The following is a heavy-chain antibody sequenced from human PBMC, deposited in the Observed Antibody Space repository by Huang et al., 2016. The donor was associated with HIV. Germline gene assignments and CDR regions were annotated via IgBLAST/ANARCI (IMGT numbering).Heavy chain of an antibody. Sequence: VELVQSGAEVKRPGASVRVSCKAAGYIFTKYGINWVRQAPGQGLEWMGWISAYNGNTNYAEKFQGRVTLTRDTSATTAYMELRDVTSADTAVYYCARDHWYPLQNWFDLWGQGTLVTVSS. J-gene: IGHJ5*01. CDR3: ARDHWYPLQNWFDL. CDR1: GYIFTKYG. D-gene: IGHD1-1*01. CDR2: ISAYNGNT. V-gene: IGHV1-18*01.